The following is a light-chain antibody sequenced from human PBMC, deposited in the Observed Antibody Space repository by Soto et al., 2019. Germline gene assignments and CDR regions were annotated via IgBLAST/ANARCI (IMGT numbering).Light chain of an antibody. CDR2: GVS. V-gene: IGLV2-11*01. J-gene: IGLJ1*01. Sequence: QSVLTQPRSVSGSPGQSVPISCTGTSXDVGGYTSVSWYQHHPGKAPKLIIYGVSKRPSGVPDRFSGSKSGNTASLTISGLQAEDEADYYCCSYAGSYTYVFGSGTKVTVL. CDR3: CSYAGSYTYV. CDR1: SXDVGGYTS.